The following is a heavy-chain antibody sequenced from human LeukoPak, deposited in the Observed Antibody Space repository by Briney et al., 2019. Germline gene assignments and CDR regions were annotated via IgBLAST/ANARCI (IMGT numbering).Heavy chain of an antibody. CDR3: ARRQIYWNDRYFDY. V-gene: IGHV4-34*01. CDR1: GGSFSGYY. CDR2: INHSGST. D-gene: IGHD1-1*01. Sequence: PSETLSLTCAVYGGSFSGYYWNWIRQPPGKGLEWIGEINHSGSTNYNPSLKSRVTISVDTSKNQFSLKLSSVTAADTAVYYCARRQIYWNDRYFDYWGQGTLVTVSS. J-gene: IGHJ4*02.